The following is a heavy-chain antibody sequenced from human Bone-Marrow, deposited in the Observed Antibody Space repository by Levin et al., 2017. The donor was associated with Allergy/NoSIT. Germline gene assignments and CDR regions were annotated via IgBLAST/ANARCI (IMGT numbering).Heavy chain of an antibody. CDR2: ISSSGVDT. CDR3: AKGYNSGWPFFDY. Sequence: GGSLRLSCAASGFSFGNYAMGWVRQAPGKGLEWVSGISSSGVDTSYADYVKGRFTVSRDISRNTLYLQLNSLGAEDTALYFCAKGYNSGWPFFDYWGQGTLVTVSS. CDR1: GFSFGNYA. V-gene: IGHV3-23*01. J-gene: IGHJ4*02. D-gene: IGHD6-19*01.